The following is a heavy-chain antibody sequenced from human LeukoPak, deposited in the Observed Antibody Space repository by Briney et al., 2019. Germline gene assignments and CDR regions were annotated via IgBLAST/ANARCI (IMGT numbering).Heavy chain of an antibody. J-gene: IGHJ4*02. CDR1: GFTFRNYV. CDR2: IWYDGSNK. D-gene: IGHD6-13*01. CDR3: ARAPANSGSGWYTWHFYC. V-gene: IGHV3-33*01. Sequence: GGALRVSRASSGFTFRNYVLHRVRQPPAKGLEWVAVIWYDGSNKYYAHTLKGGFTISRDNSNNSLYLPTNRLRAEHTPVYYCARAPANSGSGWYTWHFYCRRQGTLVTVCS.